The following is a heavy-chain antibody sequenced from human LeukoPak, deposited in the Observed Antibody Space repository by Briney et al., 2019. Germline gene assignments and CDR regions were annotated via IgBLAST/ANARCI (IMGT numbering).Heavy chain of an antibody. CDR2: ISYDGSNK. J-gene: IGHJ4*02. V-gene: IGHV3-30*18. CDR3: AKDRYYYDSSGYLGD. Sequence: GRSLRLSCVASGFTFSSYGMHWVRQAPGKGLEWVAVISYDGSNKYYADSVKGRFTISRDNSKNTLYLQMNSLRAEDTAVYYCAKDRYYYDSSGYLGDWGQETLVTVSS. CDR1: GFTFSSYG. D-gene: IGHD3-22*01.